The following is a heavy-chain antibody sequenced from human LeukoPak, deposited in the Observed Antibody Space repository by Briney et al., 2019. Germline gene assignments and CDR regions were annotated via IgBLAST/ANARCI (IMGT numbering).Heavy chain of an antibody. CDR2: IYDSGST. J-gene: IGHJ4*02. V-gene: IGHV4-59*12. CDR3: TRDHARSIALQ. CDR1: RVSISGKY. D-gene: IGHD6-6*01. Sequence: PSETLSHTCTISRVSISGKYWSWIRQSPGKGLEWIGYIYDSGSTNYNPSLASRVTISVDTSKNQFSLRLTSVTAADTAVYYCTRDHARSIALQWGQGTLVTVSS.